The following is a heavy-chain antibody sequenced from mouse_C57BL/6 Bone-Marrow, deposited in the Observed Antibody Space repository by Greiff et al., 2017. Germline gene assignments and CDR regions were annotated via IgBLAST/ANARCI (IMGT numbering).Heavy chain of an antibody. V-gene: IGHV1-19*01. CDR3: ARSDWERYFDY. J-gene: IGHJ2*01. CDR1: GYTFTDYY. CDR2: INPYNGGT. D-gene: IGHD4-1*01. Sequence: SGPVLVKPGASVKMSCKASGYTFTDYYMNWVKQSHGKSLEWIGVINPYNGGTSYNQKFKGKATLTVDKSSSTAYMELNSLTSEDSAVYYCARSDWERYFDYWGQGTTLTVSS.